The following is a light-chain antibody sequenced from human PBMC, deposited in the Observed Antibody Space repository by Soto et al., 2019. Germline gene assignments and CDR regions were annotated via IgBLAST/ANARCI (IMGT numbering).Light chain of an antibody. J-gene: IGKJ5*01. CDR2: AAS. Sequence: DIQMTQSPSSLSASVGDRVTITCRASQGITNYLAWYQQKPGKVPRLLIYAASTLHSGVPSRFSGSGSGTDFTLTISSLQPEDVATYYCQQYNSAPQTFGQGTRLEIK. V-gene: IGKV1-27*01. CDR1: QGITNY. CDR3: QQYNSAPQT.